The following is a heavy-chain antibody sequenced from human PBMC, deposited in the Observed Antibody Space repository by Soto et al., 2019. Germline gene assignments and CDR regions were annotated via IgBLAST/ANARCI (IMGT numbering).Heavy chain of an antibody. J-gene: IGHJ4*02. CDR2: ISYDGSNK. D-gene: IGHD3-22*01. CDR3: ARDGKYYDSSGPCFDY. V-gene: IGHV3-30-3*01. CDR1: GFTFSSYA. Sequence: QVQLVESGGGVVQPGRSLRLSCAASGFTFSSYAMHWVRQAPGKGLEWVAVISYDGSNKYYADSVKGRFTISRDNSKNTLYLQKNSLRTEDTAVHYGARDGKYYDSSGPCFDYWGQGTLVTVSS.